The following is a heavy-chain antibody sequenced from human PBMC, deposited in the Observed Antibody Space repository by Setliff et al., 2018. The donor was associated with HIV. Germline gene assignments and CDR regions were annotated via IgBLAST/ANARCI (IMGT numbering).Heavy chain of an antibody. D-gene: IGHD6-25*01. CDR2: IETDGSDT. J-gene: IGHJ4*02. Sequence: GGSLRLSCAASGFIFGSYWMHWVRQTPEKGLEWVARIETDGSDTSYADSVKGRFTISRDNTKNTVYLQVGSLRPDDTAMYYCARSRPYNSALDYWGQGTLVTVSS. V-gene: IGHV3-74*01. CDR3: ARSRPYNSALDY. CDR1: GFIFGSYW.